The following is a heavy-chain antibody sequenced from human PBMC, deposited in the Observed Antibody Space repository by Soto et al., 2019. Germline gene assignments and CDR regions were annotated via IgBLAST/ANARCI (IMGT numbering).Heavy chain of an antibody. Sequence: QITLKESGPTLVKPTQTLTLTCTLSGFSLSTSGVGVGWIRQPPGKALEWLALIYWDDDKRYSPSLKSRLTITKDTSKNQVVLTMTNMDPADTATYYCAHRRTGQYFDYWGQGTLVTVSS. CDR1: GFSLSTSGVG. CDR3: AHRRTGQYFDY. V-gene: IGHV2-5*02. CDR2: IYWDDDK. D-gene: IGHD1-1*01. J-gene: IGHJ4*02.